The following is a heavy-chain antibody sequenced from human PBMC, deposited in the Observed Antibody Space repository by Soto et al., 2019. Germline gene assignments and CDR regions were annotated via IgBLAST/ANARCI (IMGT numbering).Heavy chain of an antibody. Sequence: SETLSLTCAVNGGSFREYYWSWLRQPPGKGLEWIGEINQSGTTHYNPSLKRRINISIDTSKNQFSLKLTSVTAADTATYYCESDILTVLGGETYYYFGMDVWAQGTALTVSS. CDR2: INQSGTT. CDR1: GGSFREYY. CDR3: ESDILTVLGGETYYYFGMDV. D-gene: IGHD3-10*01. J-gene: IGHJ6*02. V-gene: IGHV4-34*01.